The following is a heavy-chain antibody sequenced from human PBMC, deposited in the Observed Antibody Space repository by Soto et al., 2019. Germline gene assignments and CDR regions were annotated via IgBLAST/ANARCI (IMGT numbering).Heavy chain of an antibody. Sequence: PGGSLRLSCAASGFTFSSYGMHWVRQAPGKGLEWVAAISYHGNNKYYADSVKGRFTISRDNSKNILYLQMNSLRAEDTAVYYCVGGYYFGDYWGQGAVVTVSS. V-gene: IGHV3-30*03. CDR1: GFTFSSYG. CDR3: VGGYYFGDY. CDR2: ISYHGNNK. J-gene: IGHJ4*02. D-gene: IGHD3-22*01.